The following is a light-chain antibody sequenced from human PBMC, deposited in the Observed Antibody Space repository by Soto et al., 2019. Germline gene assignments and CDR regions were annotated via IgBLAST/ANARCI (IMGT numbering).Light chain of an antibody. J-gene: IGKJ1*01. Sequence: EIVLTQSPGTLSLSPGERATLSCRASQSVSNNYLAWYQQKPGQAPRLLIYGTSNRATGIPDRISGSRSGTEFTLTISSLQSEDFAVYYCQQYGSSGTFGQGTKVDIK. CDR1: QSVSNNY. V-gene: IGKV3-20*01. CDR3: QQYGSSGT. CDR2: GTS.